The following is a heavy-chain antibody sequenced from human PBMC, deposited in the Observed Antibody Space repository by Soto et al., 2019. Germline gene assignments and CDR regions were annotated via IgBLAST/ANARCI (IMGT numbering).Heavy chain of an antibody. CDR3: ASSLWFGELTNNWFDP. V-gene: IGHV1-69*02. Sequence: QVQLVQSGAEVKKPGSSVKVSCKASGGTFSSYTISWVRQAPGQGLEWMGRIIPILGIANHAQKFQGRVTITADKSTSTAYMELSSLRSEDTAVYYCASSLWFGELTNNWFDPWGQGTLVTVSS. CDR2: IIPILGIA. J-gene: IGHJ5*02. D-gene: IGHD3-10*01. CDR1: GGTFSSYT.